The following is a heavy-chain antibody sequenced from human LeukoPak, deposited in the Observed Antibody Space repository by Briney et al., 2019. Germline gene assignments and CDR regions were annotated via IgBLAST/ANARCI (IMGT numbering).Heavy chain of an antibody. CDR3: ARYGGSGWVIDN. CDR1: GGSISSSSYY. J-gene: IGHJ4*02. Sequence: TSETLSLTCTVSGGSISSSSYYRGWIRQPPGKGLEWIGSIYYSGSTYYNPSLKSRVTISVDTSKNQFSLKLSSVTAADTAVYYCARYGGSGWVIDNWGQGTLVTVSS. CDR2: IYYSGST. V-gene: IGHV4-39*01. D-gene: IGHD6-19*01.